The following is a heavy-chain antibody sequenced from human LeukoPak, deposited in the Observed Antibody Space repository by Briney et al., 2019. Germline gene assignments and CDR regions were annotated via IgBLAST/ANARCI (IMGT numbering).Heavy chain of an antibody. J-gene: IGHJ5*02. D-gene: IGHD3-3*01. Sequence: ASVKVSCKAPGGTFSSYAISWVRQAPGQGLEWMGGIIPIFGTANYAQKFQGRVTITTDESTSTAYMELSSLRSEDTAVYYCARSYYDFWSGYLSIGSWFDPWGQGTLVTVSS. V-gene: IGHV1-69*05. CDR1: GGTFSSYA. CDR3: ARSYYDFWSGYLSIGSWFDP. CDR2: IIPIFGTA.